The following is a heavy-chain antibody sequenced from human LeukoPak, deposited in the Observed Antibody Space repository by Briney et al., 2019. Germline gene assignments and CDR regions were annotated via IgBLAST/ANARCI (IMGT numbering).Heavy chain of an antibody. D-gene: IGHD3-22*01. V-gene: IGHV1-69*13. CDR1: GGTFSSYA. Sequence: ASVKVSSKASGGTFSSYAISWVRQAPGQGLEWMGGIIPIFGTANYAQKFQGRVTITADESTSTAYMELSSLRSEDTAVYYCARGTSPMMPSPYNWFDPWGQGTLVTVSS. J-gene: IGHJ5*02. CDR2: IIPIFGTA. CDR3: ARGTSPMMPSPYNWFDP.